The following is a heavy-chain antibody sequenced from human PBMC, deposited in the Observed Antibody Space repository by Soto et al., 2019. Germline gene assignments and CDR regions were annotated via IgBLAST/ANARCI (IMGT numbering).Heavy chain of an antibody. Sequence: QLQLQESGPGLVKPSETLSLTCTVSGGSISSRSHYWGWIRQSPGKHLEWIGSSYYRGSTHYNPSLKTRFTISVDTFKNQVSLKVYSVTAADTAVYYCATADGFVVVTPFFEYWGQGSLVTVSS. D-gene: IGHD3-3*01. CDR1: GGSISSRSHY. V-gene: IGHV4-39*01. CDR2: SYYRGST. CDR3: ATADGFVVVTPFFEY. J-gene: IGHJ4*02.